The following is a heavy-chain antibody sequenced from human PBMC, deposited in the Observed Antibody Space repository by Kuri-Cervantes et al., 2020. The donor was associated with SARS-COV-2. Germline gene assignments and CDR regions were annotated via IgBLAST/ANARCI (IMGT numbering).Heavy chain of an antibody. CDR2: INHSGST. CDR3: ARGGLRYFDWLSTGFDY. CDR1: GGSFSGYY. V-gene: IGHV4-34*01. D-gene: IGHD3-9*01. J-gene: IGHJ4*02. Sequence: SETLSLTCAVYGGSFSGYYWSWIRQPPGKGLERIGEINHSGSTNYNPSLKSRVTISVDTYKNKFYLTLSSVTAADTAVYCCARGGLRYFDWLSTGFDYWGQGTLVTVSS.